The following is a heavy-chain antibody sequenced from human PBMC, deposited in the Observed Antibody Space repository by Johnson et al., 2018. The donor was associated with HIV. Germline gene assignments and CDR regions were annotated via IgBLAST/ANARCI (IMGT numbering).Heavy chain of an antibody. CDR2: ISSGGSSI. J-gene: IGHJ3*01. D-gene: IGHD3-22*01. CDR1: GFTFSDSY. Sequence: QVQLVESGGGLVKPGGSLRLSCAASGFTFSDSYMTWIRQAPGKGLEWVSYISSGGSSIYYADSVNGRFTISRDNSKNTLYLQMNSLRAEDTAVYYCAKDVGNYWPNAFDVWGQGTMLTVSS. V-gene: IGHV3-11*04. CDR3: AKDVGNYWPNAFDV.